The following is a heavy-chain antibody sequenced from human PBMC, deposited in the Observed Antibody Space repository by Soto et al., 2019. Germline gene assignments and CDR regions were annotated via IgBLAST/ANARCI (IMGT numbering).Heavy chain of an antibody. CDR1: GFTFSSYS. D-gene: IGHD3-22*01. CDR2: ISSSSSTI. CDR3: ARGARGYYDSSGFLGY. V-gene: IGHV3-48*02. J-gene: IGHJ4*02. Sequence: EVQLVESGGGLVQPGGSLRLSCAASGFTFSSYSMNWVRQAPGKGLEWVSYISSSSSTIYYADSVKGRFTIPRDNAKNSLYLQMNSLRDEDTAVYYCARGARGYYDSSGFLGYWGQGTLVTVSS.